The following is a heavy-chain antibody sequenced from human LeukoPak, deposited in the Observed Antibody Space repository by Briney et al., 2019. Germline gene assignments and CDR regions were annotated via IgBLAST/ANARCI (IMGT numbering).Heavy chain of an antibody. J-gene: IGHJ4*02. CDR3: ARSPRPRRDGYSMIDY. V-gene: IGHV4-30-4*08. CDR1: GGSISSSDYY. CDR2: IYYSGST. Sequence: PSETLSLTCTVSGGSISSSDYYWSWIRQPPGKGLEWIGYIYYSGSTYYNPSLKSRVTISVDTSKDQFSLKLSSVTAADTAVYYCARSPRPRRDGYSMIDYWGQGTLVTVSS. D-gene: IGHD5-24*01.